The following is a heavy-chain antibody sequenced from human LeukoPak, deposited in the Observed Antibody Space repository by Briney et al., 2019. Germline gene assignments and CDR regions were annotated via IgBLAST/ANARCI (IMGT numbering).Heavy chain of an antibody. D-gene: IGHD3-22*01. CDR1: GYSFTSYW. V-gene: IGHV5-51*01. CDR2: IYPGYSDN. J-gene: IGHJ5*02. Sequence: GESLKISCKGSGYSFTSYWIGLARQIPGKGLEWMGFIYPGYSDNRYSPSCQGQVTISADKSISTAYLQWSSLKASDTDMYYCARARYYYDSSGSYGWFDPWGQGTLVTVSS. CDR3: ARARYYYDSSGSYGWFDP.